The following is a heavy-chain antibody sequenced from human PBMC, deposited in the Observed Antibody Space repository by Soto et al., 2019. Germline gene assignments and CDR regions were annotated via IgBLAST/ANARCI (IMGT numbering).Heavy chain of an antibody. D-gene: IGHD1-1*01. J-gene: IGHJ4*02. CDR2: IWAHGTEQ. CDR3: GKDIRSGSIDY. CDR1: GYSITNHG. V-gene: IGHV3-33*06. Sequence: QVRLAQSGGGVVQPGRSLTLSCAASGYSITNHGMHWVRQAPGKGLEWVALIWAHGTEQYYADSVKGGFTVSRDISTNTVYLQMNSLRAEDTARYYCGKDIRSGSIDYWGQGTLVTVSS.